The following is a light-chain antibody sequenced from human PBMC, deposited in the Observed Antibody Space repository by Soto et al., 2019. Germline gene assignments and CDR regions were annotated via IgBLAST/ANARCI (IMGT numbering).Light chain of an antibody. CDR2: GAS. CDR1: QSVSSY. J-gene: IGKJ1*01. Sequence: EIVLTQSPGTLSLSPGERATLSCRASQSVSSYLAWYQQKPGQAPRLLIYGASSRATGIPDRFSGSRSGTDFSVTISRLEPEGFAWYYCEAYGRPARTFGLGTLVEVK. CDR3: EAYGRPART. V-gene: IGKV3-20*01.